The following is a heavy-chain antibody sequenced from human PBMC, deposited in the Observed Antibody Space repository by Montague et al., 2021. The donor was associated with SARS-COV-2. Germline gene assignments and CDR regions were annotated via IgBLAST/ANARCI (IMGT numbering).Heavy chain of an antibody. V-gene: IGHV3-30*04. J-gene: IGHJ6*02. CDR3: ARVLDYYGSGSYPLYYYYGMDV. CDR1: GFTFSSYA. D-gene: IGHD3-10*01. CDR2: ISYDGSNN. Sequence: SLSLSCPASGFTFSSYAMHWVRQAPGKGLEWVAVISYDGSNNYYAASVKGRFTISRDNSKNTLYLQMNSLRAEDTAVYYCARVLDYYGSGSYPLYYYYGMDVWGQGTTVTVSS.